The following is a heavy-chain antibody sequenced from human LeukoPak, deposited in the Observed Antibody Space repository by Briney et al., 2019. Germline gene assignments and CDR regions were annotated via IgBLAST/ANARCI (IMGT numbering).Heavy chain of an antibody. V-gene: IGHV3-30*18. Sequence: GGSLRLSRAASGFTFSSYGMLWVRQAPGKGLEWVAVISYDGSNKYYADSVKGRFTISRDNSKNTLYLQMNSLRAEDTAVYYCAKDSYRRTSDYFDYWGQGTLVTVSS. D-gene: IGHD3-16*02. CDR3: AKDSYRRTSDYFDY. CDR1: GFTFSSYG. J-gene: IGHJ4*02. CDR2: ISYDGSNK.